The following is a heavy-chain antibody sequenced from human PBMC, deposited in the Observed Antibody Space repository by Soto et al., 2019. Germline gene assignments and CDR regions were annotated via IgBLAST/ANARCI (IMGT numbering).Heavy chain of an antibody. D-gene: IGHD6-19*01. CDR1: GFTFSSYA. CDR3: AKDLWSRGWYGDYGMDV. CDR2: ISGSGGST. Sequence: EVQLLESGGGLVQPGGSLRLSCAASGFTFSSYAMSWVRQAPGKGLEWVSAISGSGGSTYYADSVKGRFTISRDNSKNTQYLQMNSLRAEDTAVYYCAKDLWSRGWYGDYGMDVWGQGTTVTVSS. V-gene: IGHV3-23*01. J-gene: IGHJ6*02.